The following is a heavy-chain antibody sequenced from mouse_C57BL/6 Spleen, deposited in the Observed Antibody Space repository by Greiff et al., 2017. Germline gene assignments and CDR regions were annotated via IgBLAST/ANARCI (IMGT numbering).Heavy chain of an antibody. CDR2: IDPSDSYT. J-gene: IGHJ1*03. CDR3: ARYEGDTHWYFEV. D-gene: IGHD3-3*01. CDR1: GYTFTSYW. V-gene: IGHV1-50*01. Sequence: QVQLQQPGAELVKPGASVKLSCKASGYTFTSYWMQWVKQRPGQGLEWIGEIDPSDSYTNYNQKFKGKATLTVDTSSSTAYMQLSSLTSEDSAVYYCARYEGDTHWYFEVWGTGATVTVSS.